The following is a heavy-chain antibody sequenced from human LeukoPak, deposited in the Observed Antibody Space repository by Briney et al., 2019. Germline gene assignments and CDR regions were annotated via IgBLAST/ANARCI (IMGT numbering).Heavy chain of an antibody. CDR2: TYSGGST. J-gene: IGHJ3*02. V-gene: IGHV3-53*01. Sequence: GGSLRLSCAASGFTVSSNYMSWVRQAPGKGLEWVSVTYSGGSTYYADSVKGRFTISRDNSKNTLYLQMSSLRAEDTAVYYCARDNVYYYDSSGYAFDIWGQGTMVTVSS. CDR1: GFTVSSNY. CDR3: ARDNVYYYDSSGYAFDI. D-gene: IGHD3-22*01.